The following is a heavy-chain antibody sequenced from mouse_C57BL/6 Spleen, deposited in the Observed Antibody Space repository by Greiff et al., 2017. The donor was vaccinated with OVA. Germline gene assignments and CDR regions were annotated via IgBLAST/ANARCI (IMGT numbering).Heavy chain of an antibody. Sequence: EVHLQQSGPELAKPGASVKLPCKASGYTFTDYNMDWVKQSHGKSLEWIGDINPNNGGTIYNQKFKGKATLTVDKSSSTAYMELRSLTSGDTAVYYGAKSGVWEYGVTVYADWGQGTLVTVSA. CDR2: INPNNGGT. J-gene: IGHJ3*01. CDR3: AKSGVWEYGVTVYAD. D-gene: IGHD2-10*02. CDR1: GYTFTDYN. V-gene: IGHV1-18*01.